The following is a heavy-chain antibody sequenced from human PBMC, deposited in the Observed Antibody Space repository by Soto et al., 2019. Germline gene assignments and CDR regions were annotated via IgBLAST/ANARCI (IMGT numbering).Heavy chain of an antibody. CDR3: ARDPRCSGTSCYPLDY. V-gene: IGHV4-38-2*02. CDR2: MFHSGST. Sequence: SETLSLTCAVSSYSIGSGYYWGWIRQPPGKGPEWIGSMFHSGSTYYNPSLESRLTISLDTSKNQFSLKLTSVTSADTAVYYCARDPRCSGTSCYPLDYWGQGTLVTVSS. J-gene: IGHJ4*02. CDR1: SYSIGSGYY. D-gene: IGHD2-2*01.